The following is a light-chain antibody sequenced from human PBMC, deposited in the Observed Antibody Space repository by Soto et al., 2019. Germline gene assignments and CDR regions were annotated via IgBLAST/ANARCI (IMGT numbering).Light chain of an antibody. CDR3: QQYGSSPPYT. CDR2: GAS. J-gene: IGKJ2*01. CDR1: QSVSSSY. V-gene: IGKV3-20*01. Sequence: EIVLTQSPGTLSLSPGERATLPCRASQSVSSSYLAWYQHKPGQAPRLLIYGASNRATGIPDRFSGSGSGTDFTLTISRLEPEDFAVYYCQQYGSSPPYTFGQGTKLEIK.